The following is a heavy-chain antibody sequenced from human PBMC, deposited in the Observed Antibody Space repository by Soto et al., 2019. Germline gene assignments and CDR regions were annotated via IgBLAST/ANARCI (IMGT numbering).Heavy chain of an antibody. D-gene: IGHD1-26*01. CDR1: GFTFSNAW. CDR3: TTVLQWELRFGLDAFDI. Sequence: EVQLVESGGGLVKSGGSLRLSCAASGFTFSNAWMNWVRQAPGKGLEWVGRIKSKTDGGTTDYAAPVKGRFTISRDDSKNTLYLQMNSLKTEDTAVYYCTTVLQWELRFGLDAFDIWGQGTMVTVSS. CDR2: IKSKTDGGTT. V-gene: IGHV3-15*07. J-gene: IGHJ3*02.